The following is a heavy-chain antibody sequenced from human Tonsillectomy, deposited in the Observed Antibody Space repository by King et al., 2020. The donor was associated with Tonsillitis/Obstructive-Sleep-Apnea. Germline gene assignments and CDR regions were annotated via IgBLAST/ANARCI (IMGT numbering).Heavy chain of an antibody. CDR1: GFTFSNSA. Sequence: VQLVESGGGLVQPGESLRLSCATSGFTFSNSAMSWVRQAPETGLEWVSAISGSGGSTYYAESVKGRFTISRDNSKNTLYLDMNTLRAEDTAVYYCAKAPTALPALFDYWGQGTLVTASS. D-gene: IGHD2-2*01. CDR3: AKAPTALPALFDY. V-gene: IGHV3-23*04. J-gene: IGHJ4*02. CDR2: ISGSGGST.